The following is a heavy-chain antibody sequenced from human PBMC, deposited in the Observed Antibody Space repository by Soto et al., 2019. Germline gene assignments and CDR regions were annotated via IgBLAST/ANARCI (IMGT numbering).Heavy chain of an antibody. CDR1: GGSISSGDYY. Sequence: QVQLQESGPGLVKPSQTLSLTCTVSGGSISSGDYYWSWIRQPPGKGLEWIGYIYYSGNTYYNPSIKSRVTIPVDTSKIQFYLKRSSVTASDTAVYYCARGIAVASNWFDPWGQGTLVTVSS. D-gene: IGHD6-19*01. J-gene: IGHJ5*02. CDR3: ARGIAVASNWFDP. CDR2: IYYSGNT. V-gene: IGHV4-30-4*01.